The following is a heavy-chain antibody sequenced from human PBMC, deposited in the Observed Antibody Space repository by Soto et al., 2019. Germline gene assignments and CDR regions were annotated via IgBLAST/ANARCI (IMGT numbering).Heavy chain of an antibody. CDR3: ARVTGWYFPDY. D-gene: IGHD6-19*01. CDR1: GYTFTSYA. Sequence: ASVKVSCTASGYTFTSYAMHWVRQAPGQRLEWMGWINAGNGNTKYSQKFQGRVTITRDTSASTAYMELSSLRSEDTAVYYCARVTGWYFPDYWGQGTLVTVSS. CDR2: INAGNGNT. V-gene: IGHV1-3*01. J-gene: IGHJ4*02.